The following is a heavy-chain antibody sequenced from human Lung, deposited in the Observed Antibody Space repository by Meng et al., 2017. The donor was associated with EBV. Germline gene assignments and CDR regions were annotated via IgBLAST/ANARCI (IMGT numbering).Heavy chain of an antibody. V-gene: IGHV4-34*01. CDR3: ARGGTSSAPFDY. J-gene: IGHJ4*02. CDR1: GRSFSSSY. CDR2: INYSGIT. Sequence: QVQIQQGGAGLLKPSGTLSLTCGVSGRSFSSSYWSWIRQPPGKGLEWIGQINYSGITNYNPSLKSRVTISVDTSKNQFSLSLNSVTAADTAVYYCARGGTSSAPFDYWGQGTLVTVSS. D-gene: IGHD2-2*01.